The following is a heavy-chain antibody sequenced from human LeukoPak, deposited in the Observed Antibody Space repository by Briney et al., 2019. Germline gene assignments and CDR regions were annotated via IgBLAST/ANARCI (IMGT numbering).Heavy chain of an antibody. V-gene: IGHV3-23*01. CDR2: ITASGGNT. Sequence: GGYLRLSCAASGFTFSSYAMGWVRQAPGKGLEWVSAITASGGNTYYADSVKGRFTISRDNSKNTLYLQVNSLRAEDTAVYYCAKGNGYSYGRYYFDYWGQGTLVTVSS. CDR1: GFTFSSYA. D-gene: IGHD5-18*01. J-gene: IGHJ4*02. CDR3: AKGNGYSYGRYYFDY.